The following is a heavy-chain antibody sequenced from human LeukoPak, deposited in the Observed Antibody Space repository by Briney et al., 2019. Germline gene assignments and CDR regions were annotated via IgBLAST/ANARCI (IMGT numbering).Heavy chain of an antibody. D-gene: IGHD6-19*01. Sequence: GTSVKVSCKASGFTFTNSAMQWVRQARGQRLEWIGWIVVGSGNTNYAQKFQERVTITRDMSTSTAYMELSSLRSEDTAVYYCAAPSVAGGFDIWGQGTMVTVSS. CDR3: AAPSVAGGFDI. CDR1: GFTFTNSA. CDR2: IVVGSGNT. V-gene: IGHV1-58*02. J-gene: IGHJ3*02.